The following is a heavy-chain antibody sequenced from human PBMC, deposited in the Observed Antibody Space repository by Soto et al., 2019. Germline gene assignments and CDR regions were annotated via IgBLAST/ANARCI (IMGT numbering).Heavy chain of an antibody. V-gene: IGHV3-23*01. CDR3: AETDLFHSQSSGWANRFDS. CDR1: GFTFSNYA. Sequence: EVQLLESGGDLAQPVGSLRLICAASGFTFSNYAMTWVRQSPGKGLKWVSTITSAGSTFYGDTVKGGFTISRDNSKTTLYLQMISLVAADTAVHYLAETDLFHSQSSGWANRFDSWGQGTLVTGSS. D-gene: IGHD6-19*01. CDR2: ITSAGST. J-gene: IGHJ4*02.